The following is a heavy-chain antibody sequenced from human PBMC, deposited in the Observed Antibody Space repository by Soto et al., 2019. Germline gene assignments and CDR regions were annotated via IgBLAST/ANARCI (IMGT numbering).Heavy chain of an antibody. CDR3: AKDGYSSGLYYFDY. D-gene: IGHD6-19*01. J-gene: IGHJ4*02. CDR2: ISYDGSNK. V-gene: IGHV3-30*18. CDR1: GFTFSSYG. Sequence: QVQLVESGGGVVQPGRSLRLSCAASGFTFSSYGMHWVRQAPGKGLEWVAVISYDGSNKYYADSVKGRFTISRDNSKNTQYLQMNSLRAEDTAVYYCAKDGYSSGLYYFDYWGQGTLVTVSS.